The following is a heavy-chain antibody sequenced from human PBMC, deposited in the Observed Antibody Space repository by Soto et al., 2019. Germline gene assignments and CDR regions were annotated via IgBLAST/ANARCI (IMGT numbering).Heavy chain of an antibody. V-gene: IGHV3-23*01. J-gene: IGHJ6*02. CDR3: ARSEGLVDYYYGMDV. CDR1: GFTFSSYA. CDR2: ISGSGGST. Sequence: EVQLLESGGGLVQPGGSLRLSCAASGFTFSSYAMSWVRQAPGKGLEWVSAISGSGGSTYYEDSVKGRFTISRDNSKNTLYLQMNSLRAEDTAVYYCARSEGLVDYYYGMDVWGQGTTVTVSS. D-gene: IGHD3-9*01.